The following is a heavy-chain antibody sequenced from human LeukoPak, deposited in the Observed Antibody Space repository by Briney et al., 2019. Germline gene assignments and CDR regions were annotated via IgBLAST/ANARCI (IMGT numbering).Heavy chain of an antibody. Sequence: GGSLRLSCAASGFTFTTYAMSWVRQAPGKGLEWVSTISGSGGNTYYADSVKGRFTISRDNSKNTLYLQMNSLRAEDTAVYYCARGGSPRGFLGYWGQGTLVTVSS. V-gene: IGHV3-23*01. D-gene: IGHD3-3*01. CDR1: GFTFTTYA. CDR3: ARGGSPRGFLGY. J-gene: IGHJ4*02. CDR2: ISGSGGNT.